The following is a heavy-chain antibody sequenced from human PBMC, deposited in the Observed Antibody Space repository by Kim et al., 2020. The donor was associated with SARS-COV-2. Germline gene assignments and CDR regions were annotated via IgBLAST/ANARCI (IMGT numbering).Heavy chain of an antibody. J-gene: IGHJ6*01. D-gene: IGHD3-16*02. V-gene: IGHV3-11*05. CDR1: GFTFSDYY. Sequence: GGSLRLSCAASGFTFSDYYMSWIRQAPGKGLEWVSYISSSSSYTNYAYSVKGRVTISRDNAKNSLYLQMNSLRAEDTAVYDGARVGYDYVWGSYRAYYY. CDR3: ARVGYDYVWGSYRAYYY. CDR2: ISSSSSYT.